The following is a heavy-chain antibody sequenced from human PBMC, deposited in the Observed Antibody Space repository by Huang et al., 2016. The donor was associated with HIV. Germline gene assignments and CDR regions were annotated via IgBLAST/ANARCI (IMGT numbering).Heavy chain of an antibody. Sequence: EVQLVDSGGGLVKPGGSLRLSCAASGFSLDSFNMFWVRQTPAKGLQGGASISPSSSFIEYADSVKGRFSISRDNAKNSLYLQMNSLRGEDTAVYYCVKDRGQQLSPFDSWGQGTLVTVSS. V-gene: IGHV3-21*01. J-gene: IGHJ4*02. CDR1: GFSLDSFN. CDR3: VKDRGQQLSPFDS. CDR2: ISPSSSFI. D-gene: IGHD6-13*01.